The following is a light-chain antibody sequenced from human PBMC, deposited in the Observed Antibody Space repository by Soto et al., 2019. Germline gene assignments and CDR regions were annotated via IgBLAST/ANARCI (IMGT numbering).Light chain of an antibody. V-gene: IGKV1-5*03. CDR3: QQYNSYSLT. CDR2: KAS. CDR1: QSISTW. J-gene: IGKJ4*01. Sequence: DIQMTQSPSTPPASVGDRVTITCRASQSISTWLAWYQQKPGKAPNLLIYKASSLESGVPSRFSGSGSGTEFTLTISSLQPDDVATYYCQQYNSYSLTFGGGTMVDIK.